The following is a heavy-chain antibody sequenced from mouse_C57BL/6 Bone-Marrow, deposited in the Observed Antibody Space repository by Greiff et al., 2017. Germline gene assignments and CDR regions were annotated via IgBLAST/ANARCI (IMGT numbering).Heavy chain of an antibody. CDR3: ARSSTFFYYFDD. CDR2: FHPYNDDT. D-gene: IGHD5-1*01. Sequence: VKLMESGAELVKPGASVKMSCKASGYTFTTYPIEWMKQNHGKSLEWIGNFHPYNDDTKYNEKFKGKATLTVEKSSNTVYLELSRLTSDDSAVYYCARSSTFFYYFDDWGQGTTRTVSS. V-gene: IGHV1-47*01. J-gene: IGHJ2*01. CDR1: GYTFTTYP.